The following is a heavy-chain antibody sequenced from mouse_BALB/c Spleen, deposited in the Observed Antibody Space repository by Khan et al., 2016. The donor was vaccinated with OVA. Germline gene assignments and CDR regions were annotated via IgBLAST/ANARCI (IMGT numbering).Heavy chain of an antibody. D-gene: IGHD2-14*01. V-gene: IGHV5-17*02. CDR1: GFTFSSFG. CDR2: ISSGSSTI. CDR3: ARARYDNSMDY. J-gene: IGHJ4*01. Sequence: EVHLVESGGGLVQPGGSRKLSCAASGFTFSSFGMHWVRQAPEKGLEWVAYISSGSSTIYYADTVKGRFTISRDNPKNTLFLQMNSLRSEDTAMYYCARARYDNSMDYWGQGTSVTVSS.